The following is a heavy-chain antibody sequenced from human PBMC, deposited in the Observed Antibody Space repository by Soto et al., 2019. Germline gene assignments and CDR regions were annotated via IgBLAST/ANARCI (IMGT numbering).Heavy chain of an antibody. D-gene: IGHD4-17*01. V-gene: IGHV3-23*01. CDR1: GFTFSSYA. J-gene: IGHJ4*02. CDR2: ISGSGGST. Sequence: LRLSCAASGFTFSSYAMSWVRQAPGKGLEWVSAISGSGGSTYYADSVKGRFTISRDNSKNTLYLQMNSLRAEDTAVYYCAKDRHDYGGNNKPDFAYWGQGTRVPVSS. CDR3: AKDRHDYGGNNKPDFAY.